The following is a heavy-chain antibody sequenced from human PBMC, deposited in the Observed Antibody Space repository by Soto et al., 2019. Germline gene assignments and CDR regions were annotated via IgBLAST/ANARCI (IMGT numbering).Heavy chain of an antibody. V-gene: IGHV3-30-3*01. CDR2: ISYDGSNK. D-gene: IGHD5-18*01. CDR1: GFTFSSYA. J-gene: IGHJ4*02. CDR3: ASEDTATQRSCDY. Sequence: QVQLVESGGGVVQPGRSLRLSCAASGFTFSSYAMHWVRQAPGKGLEWVAVISYDGSNKYYADSVKGRFTISRDNSKNTLYLQMNSLRAEDTDVYYCASEDTATQRSCDYWGQGTLVTVSS.